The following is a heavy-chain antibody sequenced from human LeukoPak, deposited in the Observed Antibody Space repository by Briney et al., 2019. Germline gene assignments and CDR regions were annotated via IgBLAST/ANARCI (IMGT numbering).Heavy chain of an antibody. V-gene: IGHV3-9*01. CDR2: ISWNSGSI. D-gene: IGHD6-13*01. CDR3: AKAPTRCSSSSF. J-gene: IGHJ4*02. Sequence: PGGSLRLSCAASGFTFDDYAMHWVRQAPGKGLEWVSGISWNSGSIGYADSVKGRFTISRDNAKNSLYLQMNSLRAEDTALYYCAKAPTRCSSSSFWGQGTLVTVSS. CDR1: GFTFDDYA.